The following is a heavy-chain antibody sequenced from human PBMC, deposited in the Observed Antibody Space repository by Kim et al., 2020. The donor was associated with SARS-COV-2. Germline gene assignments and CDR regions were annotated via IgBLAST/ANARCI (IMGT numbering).Heavy chain of an antibody. V-gene: IGHV3-23*01. CDR3: STGDGLGSTFDY. D-gene: IGHD3-10*01. J-gene: IGHJ4*02. Sequence: GGSLRLSCAASGFTFSSYAMSWVRQAPGKGLELVSAISGSGGSTYYSDSVKGRFTISRDNSKNTLYLQMNSLRAEDTAAYYCSTGDGLGSTFDYLGQGT. CDR1: GFTFSSYA. CDR2: ISGSGGST.